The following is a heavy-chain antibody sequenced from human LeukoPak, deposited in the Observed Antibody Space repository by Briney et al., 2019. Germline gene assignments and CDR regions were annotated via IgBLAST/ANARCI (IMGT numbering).Heavy chain of an antibody. Sequence: PSETLSLTCAVYGGSFSGYYWSWIRQPPGKGLEWIGEINHSGSTNYNPSLKSRVTISVDTSKNQFSLKLSSVTAADTAVYYCARSPFHCTNGVCSNWFDPWGQGTLVTVSS. D-gene: IGHD2-8*01. J-gene: IGHJ5*02. CDR2: INHSGST. V-gene: IGHV4-34*01. CDR1: GGSFSGYY. CDR3: ARSPFHCTNGVCSNWFDP.